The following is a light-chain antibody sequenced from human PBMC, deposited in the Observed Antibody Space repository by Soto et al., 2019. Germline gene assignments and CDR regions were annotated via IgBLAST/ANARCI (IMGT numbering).Light chain of an antibody. J-gene: IGLJ1*01. CDR1: SSDVGGYNY. CDR2: EVS. CDR3: SSYAGSNAYV. V-gene: IGLV2-8*01. Sequence: QSALTQPPSASGSPGQSVTISCTGTSSDVGGYNYVSWYQQHPGKAPKLMIYEVSKRPSGVPDRFSGYKSGNTASLTVSGLQAEDEADYYCSSYAGSNAYVFGTGTQLTVL.